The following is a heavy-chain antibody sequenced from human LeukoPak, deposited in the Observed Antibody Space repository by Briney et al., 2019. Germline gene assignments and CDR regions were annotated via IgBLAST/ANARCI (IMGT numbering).Heavy chain of an antibody. Sequence: GRSMRLSCVVSGLTFSSYWMSWVRQAPGKGLEWVANIKQDGSEKFYVDSVKGRITISRDNAKNSLDLQMNSLRAEDTAEYYCARAGGGVFDYWGQGTLVTVSS. D-gene: IGHD3-16*01. V-gene: IGHV3-7*03. CDR3: ARAGGGVFDY. J-gene: IGHJ4*02. CDR2: IKQDGSEK. CDR1: GLTFSSYW.